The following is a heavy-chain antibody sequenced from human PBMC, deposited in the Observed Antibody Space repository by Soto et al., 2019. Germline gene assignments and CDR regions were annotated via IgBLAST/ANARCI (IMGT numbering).Heavy chain of an antibody. D-gene: IGHD1-26*01. CDR2: INHSGST. CDR1: GGSFSGYY. J-gene: IGHJ4*02. V-gene: IGHV4-34*01. Sequence: SLTCAVYGGSFSGYYWSWIRQPPGKGLEWIGEINHSGSTNYNPSLKSRVTISVDTSKNQFSLKLSSVTAADTAVYYCARGEPYREFGYWGQGTLVTVSS. CDR3: ARGEPYREFGY.